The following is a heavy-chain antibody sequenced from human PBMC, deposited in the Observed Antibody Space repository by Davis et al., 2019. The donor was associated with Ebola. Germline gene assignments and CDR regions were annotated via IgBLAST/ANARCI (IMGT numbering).Heavy chain of an antibody. CDR3: AASAGTVDKFDY. D-gene: IGHD1-14*01. J-gene: IGHJ4*02. V-gene: IGHV1-46*01. Sequence: AASVKVSCKASGYTFTSYYMHWVRQAPGQGLEWMGIINPSGGSTSYAQKFQGRVTITRDMSTSTSYVDLTNLRSEDTAVYYCAASAGTVDKFDYWGQGTLVTVSS. CDR1: GYTFTSYY. CDR2: INPSGGST.